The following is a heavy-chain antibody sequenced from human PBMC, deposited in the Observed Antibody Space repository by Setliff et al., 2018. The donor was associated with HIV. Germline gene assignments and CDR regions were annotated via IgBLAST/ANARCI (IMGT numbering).Heavy chain of an antibody. Sequence: ASVKVSCKASGYTFTSYGISWVRQAPGQGLEWMRWISAYNGNTNYAQKLQCRVTMTTDTSTSTAYMELRSLRSDDTAVYYCARDDPIRKEVASGLDYWGQGTLVTVSS. CDR2: ISAYNGNT. V-gene: IGHV1-18*01. J-gene: IGHJ4*02. CDR1: GYTFTSYG. D-gene: IGHD3-10*01. CDR3: ARDDPIRKEVASGLDY.